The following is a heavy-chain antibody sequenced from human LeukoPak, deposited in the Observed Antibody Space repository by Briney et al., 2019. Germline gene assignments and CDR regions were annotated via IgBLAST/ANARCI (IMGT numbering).Heavy chain of an antibody. CDR3: ASGLVGYGDYVDY. J-gene: IGHJ4*02. CDR1: GFTFSSYS. Sequence: PGGSLRLSCAASGFTFSSYSMNWVRQAPGKGLEWVSYISSSGSTIYYADSVKGRFTISRDNAKNSLYLQMNSLRAEDTAVYYCASGLVGYGDYVDYWGQGTLVTVSS. V-gene: IGHV3-48*04. CDR2: ISSSGSTI. D-gene: IGHD4-17*01.